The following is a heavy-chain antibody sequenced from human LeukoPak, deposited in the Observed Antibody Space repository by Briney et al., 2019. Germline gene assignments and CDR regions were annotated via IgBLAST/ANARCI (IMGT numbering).Heavy chain of an antibody. J-gene: IGHJ6*02. CDR2: IIPILAIT. Sequence: SVKVSCKASGGTFSSYGVSWVRQAPGQGLEWMGRIIPILAITNYAQKFQGRVTITADKSTGTAYMELSSLRSEGTAVYYCARTNYYDSSGYQGAGTYYYGMDVWGQGTTVTVSS. D-gene: IGHD3-22*01. CDR1: GGTFSSYG. CDR3: ARTNYYDSSGYQGAGTYYYGMDV. V-gene: IGHV1-69*04.